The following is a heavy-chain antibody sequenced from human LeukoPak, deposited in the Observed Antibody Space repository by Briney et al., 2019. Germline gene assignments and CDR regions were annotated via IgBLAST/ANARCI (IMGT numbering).Heavy chain of an antibody. CDR1: GGSISSYC. V-gene: IGHV4-59*01. CDR3: ARDLGLYYFDY. J-gene: IGHJ4*02. Sequence: PSETLSLTCTVSGGSISSYCWSWIRQPPGKGLEWIGYIYYSGSTNYNPSLKSRVTISVDTSMNQFSLKLSSVTAADTAVYYCARDLGLYYFDYWGQGTLVTVSS. CDR2: IYYSGST.